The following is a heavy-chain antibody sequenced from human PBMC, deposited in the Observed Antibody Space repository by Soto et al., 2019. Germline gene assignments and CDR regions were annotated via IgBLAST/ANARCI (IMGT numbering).Heavy chain of an antibody. CDR2: IKSKTDGGTT. Sequence: EVQLVESGGGLVKPGGSLRLSCAASGFTFSNAWMSWVRQAPGKGLEWVGRIKSKTDGGTTDYAAPVKGRFTISRDDSKNTLYLQMNSLTTEDTAVYYCTTRSYYDFWSGYYTRAFDIWGQGTMVTVSS. D-gene: IGHD3-3*01. CDR1: GFTFSNAW. CDR3: TTRSYYDFWSGYYTRAFDI. V-gene: IGHV3-15*01. J-gene: IGHJ3*02.